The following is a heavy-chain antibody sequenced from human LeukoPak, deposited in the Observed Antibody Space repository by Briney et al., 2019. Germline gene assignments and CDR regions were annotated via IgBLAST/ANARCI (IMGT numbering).Heavy chain of an antibody. CDR3: ARGLLTARARDAFDI. Sequence: ASVKVSCKASGYTFTGYYMHWVRQAPRQGLEWMGWINPNSGGTNYAQKFQGRVTMTRDTSISTAYMELSRLRSDDTAVYYCARGLLTARARDAFDIWGQGTMVTVSS. CDR1: GYTFTGYY. V-gene: IGHV1-2*02. D-gene: IGHD7-27*01. CDR2: INPNSGGT. J-gene: IGHJ3*02.